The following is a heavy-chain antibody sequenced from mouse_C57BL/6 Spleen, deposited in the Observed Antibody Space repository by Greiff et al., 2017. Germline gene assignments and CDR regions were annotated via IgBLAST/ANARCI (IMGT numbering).Heavy chain of an antibody. J-gene: IGHJ2*01. CDR3: ARSQGYYVYFDY. V-gene: IGHV1-64*01. CDR1: GYTFTSYW. Sequence: VQLQQSGAELVKPGASVKLSCKASGYTFTSYWMHWVKQRPGQGLEWIGMIHPNSGSTNYNEKFKSKATLTVDKSSSTAYMQLSSLTSEDSAVYYCARSQGYYVYFDYWGQGTTLTVSS. CDR2: IHPNSGST. D-gene: IGHD2-3*01.